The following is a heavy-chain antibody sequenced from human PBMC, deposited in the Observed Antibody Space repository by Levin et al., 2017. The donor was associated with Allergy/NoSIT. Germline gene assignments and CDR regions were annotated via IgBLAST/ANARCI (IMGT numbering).Heavy chain of an antibody. Sequence: PGGSLRLSCAASGFTFSSYWMSWVRQAPGKGLEWVANIKQDGSEKYYVDSVKGRFTISRDNAKNSLYLQMNSLRAEDTAVYYCARASIAASPKYYYYYYYMDVWGKGTTVTVSS. CDR1: GFTFSSYW. CDR2: IKQDGSEK. CDR3: ARASIAASPKYYYYYYYMDV. V-gene: IGHV3-7*01. D-gene: IGHD6-6*01. J-gene: IGHJ6*03.